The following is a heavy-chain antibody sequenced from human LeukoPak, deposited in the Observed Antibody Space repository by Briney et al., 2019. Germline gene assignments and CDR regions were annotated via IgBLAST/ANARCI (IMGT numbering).Heavy chain of an antibody. CDR2: IWYDGSNK. CDR1: GFTFSSYG. Sequence: GGSLRLSCAASGFTFSSYGMHWVRQAPGKGLEWVAVIWYDGSNKYYADSVKGRFTISRDNSKNTLYLQMNSLRAEDTAVYYCAKSRGIAVAGYDYWGQGTLDTVSS. V-gene: IGHV3-33*06. D-gene: IGHD6-19*01. CDR3: AKSRGIAVAGYDY. J-gene: IGHJ4*02.